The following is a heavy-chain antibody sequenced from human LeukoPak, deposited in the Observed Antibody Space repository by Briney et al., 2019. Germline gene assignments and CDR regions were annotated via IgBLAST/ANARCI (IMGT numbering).Heavy chain of an antibody. D-gene: IGHD6-19*01. J-gene: IGHJ5*02. CDR2: IYHSGTT. Sequence: SEALSLTCAVSGVAISRGGYAWNWIRQPPGKGLEWIAYIYHSGTTYYNPSLKSRATISVDTSRNQFSLKLSSVAAADTAVYYCVRGRYSSGWFKDKNWFDPWGQGIPVTVSS. CDR1: GVAISRGGYA. V-gene: IGHV4-30-4*07. CDR3: VRGRYSSGWFKDKNWFDP.